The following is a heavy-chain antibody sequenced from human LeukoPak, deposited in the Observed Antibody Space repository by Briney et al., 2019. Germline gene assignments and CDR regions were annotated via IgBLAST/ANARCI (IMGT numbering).Heavy chain of an antibody. CDR1: GFTFSSYA. CDR2: ISGSGGST. CDR3: AKDQNWEGGY. Sequence: GGSLRLSCAASGFTFSSYAMSWVRQAPGKGLEWVSAISGSGGSTYYADSVRGRFTISRDNSKNTLYLQMNSLRVEDTAVYYCAKDQNWEGGYWGQGTLVTVSS. J-gene: IGHJ4*02. V-gene: IGHV3-23*01. D-gene: IGHD7-27*01.